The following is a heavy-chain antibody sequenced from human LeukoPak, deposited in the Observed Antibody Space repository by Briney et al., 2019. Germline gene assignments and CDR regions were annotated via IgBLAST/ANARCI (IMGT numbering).Heavy chain of an antibody. V-gene: IGHV3-9*01. CDR2: IIWNSVSI. CDR1: GLTFDAYA. CDR3: ARAARAGFSYYSYFLDV. Sequence: GESLRLSCAPSGLTFDAYAMHWDRPAAGKGLEWVSGIIWNSVSIGYADSVEGRFTISRDNANNTLYIQMNSLRAEDTAVYYCARAARAGFSYYSYFLDVWGKGTTVTISS. J-gene: IGHJ6*03. D-gene: IGHD6-13*01.